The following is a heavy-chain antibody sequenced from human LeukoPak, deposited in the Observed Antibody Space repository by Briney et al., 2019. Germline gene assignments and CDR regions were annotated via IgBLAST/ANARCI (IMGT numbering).Heavy chain of an antibody. CDR3: AAQEGELLPFDY. J-gene: IGHJ4*02. V-gene: IGHV3-48*04. CDR1: GFTFSSYA. D-gene: IGHD1-26*01. Sequence: GGSLRLSCAASGFTFSSYAMSWVRQAPGKGLEWVSYISSSGSTIYYADSVKGRITISRDNAKNSLYLQMNSLRAEDTAVYYCAAQEGELLPFDYWGQGTLVTVSS. CDR2: ISSSGSTI.